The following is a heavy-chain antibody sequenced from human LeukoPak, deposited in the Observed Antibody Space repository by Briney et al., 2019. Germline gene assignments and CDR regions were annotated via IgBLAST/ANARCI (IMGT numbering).Heavy chain of an antibody. CDR2: IYSDGTT. D-gene: IGHD5-18*01. CDR1: GFTFSSYS. V-gene: IGHV3-66*01. J-gene: IGHJ4*02. Sequence: GGSLRLSCTASGFTFSSYSMNWVRQAPGKGLEWVSIIYSDGTTYYADSVKGRFTISRDNSKNSLYLQMNSLRAEDTAVYYCARDPGYNYGFDYWGQGTLVTVSS. CDR3: ARDPGYNYGFDY.